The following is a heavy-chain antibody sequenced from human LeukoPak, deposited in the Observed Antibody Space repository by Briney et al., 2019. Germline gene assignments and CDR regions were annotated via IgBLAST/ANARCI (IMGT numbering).Heavy chain of an antibody. J-gene: IGHJ4*02. V-gene: IGHV4-4*07. CDR2: IYSSGRT. Sequence: SETLSLTCTVSRGSISTYFWSWIRQPAGKGLEWIGHIYSSGRTNYNPSLKSRVTMSVDTSKNQFSLRLSSVTAADTAVYYCAKLGNLWELRLDYWGQGALVTVSS. CDR1: RGSISTYF. D-gene: IGHD1-26*01. CDR3: AKLGNLWELRLDY.